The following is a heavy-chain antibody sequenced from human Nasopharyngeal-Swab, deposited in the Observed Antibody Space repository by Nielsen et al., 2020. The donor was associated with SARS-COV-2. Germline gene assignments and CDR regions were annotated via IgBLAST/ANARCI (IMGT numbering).Heavy chain of an antibody. CDR2: IYYSGST. J-gene: IGHJ6*02. CDR3: ARRVARAPRHEGDYYYGMDV. V-gene: IGHV4-39*01. Sequence: WIRQPPGKGLEWIGSIYYSGSTYYNPSLKSRVTISVDTSKNQFSLKLSSVTAADTAVYYCARRVARAPRHEGDYYYGMDVWDQGTTVTVSS. D-gene: IGHD3-16*01.